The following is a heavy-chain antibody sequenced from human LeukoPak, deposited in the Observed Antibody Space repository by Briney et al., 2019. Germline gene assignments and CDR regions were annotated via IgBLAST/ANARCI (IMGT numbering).Heavy chain of an antibody. Sequence: GGSLRLSCAASGFTFSSYGMHWVRQAPGKGLEWVAFIRYVGSNKYYADSVKGRFTISRDNSKNTLYLQMNSLRAEDTAVYYCAKNKEMATRPGSDFDYWGQGTLVTVSS. CDR1: GFTFSSYG. CDR2: IRYVGSNK. V-gene: IGHV3-30*02. J-gene: IGHJ4*02. CDR3: AKNKEMATRPGSDFDY. D-gene: IGHD5-24*01.